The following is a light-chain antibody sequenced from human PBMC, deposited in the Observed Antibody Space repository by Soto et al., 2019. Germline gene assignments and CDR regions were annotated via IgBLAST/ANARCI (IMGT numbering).Light chain of an antibody. CDR3: QQFSSYPLT. CDR2: GAS. J-gene: IGKJ4*01. Sequence: EIVLTQSPGTLSLSPGERATLSCRASQSVSSNYLAWYQQKPGQAPRLLIYGASIRATGLPDRFSGGGSGTDFTLTISRLEPEDFAVYYCQQFSSYPLTFGGGTKVEIK. V-gene: IGKV3-20*01. CDR1: QSVSSNY.